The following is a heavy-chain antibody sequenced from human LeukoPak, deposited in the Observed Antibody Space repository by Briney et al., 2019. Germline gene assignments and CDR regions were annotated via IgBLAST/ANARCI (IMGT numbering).Heavy chain of an antibody. Sequence: SQTLSLTCTVSGGSISSSSYYWGWIRQPPGKGLEWIGSIYYSGSTYYNPSLKSRVTISVDTSKNQFSLKLSSVTAADTAVYYCARPKEVLATSDDFWSGSQAGWFDPWGQGTLVTVSS. V-gene: IGHV4-39*01. J-gene: IGHJ5*02. CDR1: GGSISSSSYY. D-gene: IGHD3-3*01. CDR2: IYYSGST. CDR3: ARPKEVLATSDDFWSGSQAGWFDP.